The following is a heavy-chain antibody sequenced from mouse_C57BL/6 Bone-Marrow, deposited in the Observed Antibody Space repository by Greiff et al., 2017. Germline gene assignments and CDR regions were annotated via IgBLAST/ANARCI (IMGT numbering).Heavy chain of an antibody. CDR2: IWSGGST. Sequence: QVQLQQSGPGLVQPSQSLSITCTVSGFSLTSYGVHWVRQSPGKGLEWLGVIWSGGSTAYNAAFISRLSISKDNSTSQVFFKMNSLQADDTAIYYCARNPTGYWDFDGWGTGTTVTVSS. J-gene: IGHJ1*03. CDR1: GFSLTSYG. D-gene: IGHD4-1*01. CDR3: ARNPTGYWDFDG. V-gene: IGHV2-2*01.